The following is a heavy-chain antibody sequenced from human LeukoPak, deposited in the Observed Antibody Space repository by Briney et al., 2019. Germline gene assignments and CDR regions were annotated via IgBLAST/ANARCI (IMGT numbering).Heavy chain of an antibody. CDR3: ARDNREYCSGGSCYSPPGAFDI. D-gene: IGHD2-15*01. Sequence: SETLSLTCTVSGGSISSSSYYWGWIRQPPGKGLEWIGSIYYSGSTYYNPSLKSRVTISVDTSKNQFSLKLSSVTAADTAVYYCARDNREYCSGGSCYSPPGAFDIWGQGTMVTVSS. CDR2: IYYSGST. V-gene: IGHV4-39*02. CDR1: GGSISSSSYY. J-gene: IGHJ3*02.